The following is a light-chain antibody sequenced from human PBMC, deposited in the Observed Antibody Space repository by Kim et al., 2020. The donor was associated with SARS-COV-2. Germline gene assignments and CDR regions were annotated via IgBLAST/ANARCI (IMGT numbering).Light chain of an antibody. V-gene: IGLV3-9*01. CDR2: RDY. CDR3: KVLDSSSVV. CDR1: NIGRKN. Sequence: SYELTQPLSVSVALGQTARITCGGNNIGRKNVHWYQQKPGQAPVLVIYRDYNRPSGIPERFSGSNSGNTATLTISRAQAGDEADYYCKVLDSSSVVFGGGTQLTVL. J-gene: IGLJ2*01.